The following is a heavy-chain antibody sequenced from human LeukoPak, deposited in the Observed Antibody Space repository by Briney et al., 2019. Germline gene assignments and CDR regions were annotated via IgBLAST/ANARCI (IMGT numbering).Heavy chain of an antibody. D-gene: IGHD3-9*01. CDR2: IYYSGST. CDR1: GGSISSYY. Sequence: SETLSLTCTVSGGSISSYYWSWIRQPPGKGLEWIGDIYYSGSTKYNPSLKSRVTISVDTSQNQFSLKMSSVTAADTAVYYCARVLTHNSNNFGFDPWGQGTLVTVSS. V-gene: IGHV4-59*01. CDR3: ARVLTHNSNNFGFDP. J-gene: IGHJ5*02.